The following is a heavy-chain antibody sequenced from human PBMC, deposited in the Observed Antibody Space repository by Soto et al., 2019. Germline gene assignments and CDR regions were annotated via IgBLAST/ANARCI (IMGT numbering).Heavy chain of an antibody. CDR1: GYTFTGYY. J-gene: IGHJ3*02. V-gene: IGHV1-2*02. D-gene: IGHD2-15*01. CDR2: VNPNSGGA. Sequence: ASVKVSCKASGYTFTGYYIHWVRQAPGQGLEWMGWVNPNSGGANYSQNFQGRVTMTRDTSITTAYMELSRLRSDDTAEYYCARGYCSGGTCYLSEAFDIWGQGTMVTLSS. CDR3: ARGYCSGGTCYLSEAFDI.